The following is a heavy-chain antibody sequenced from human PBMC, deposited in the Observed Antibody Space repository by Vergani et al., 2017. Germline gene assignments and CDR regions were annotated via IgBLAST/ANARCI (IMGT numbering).Heavy chain of an antibody. CDR1: GFTFSSYA. CDR3: ATRFVTVPAARGRYGMDV. Sequence: QVQLVQSGGGVVQPGRSLRLSCAASGFTFSSYAMHWVRQAPGKGLEWVAVISYDGSNKYYADSVKGRFTISRDNSKNTLYLQMNSLRAEDTAVYYCATRFVTVPAARGRYGMDVWGQGTTVTVSS. J-gene: IGHJ6*02. V-gene: IGHV3-30-3*01. D-gene: IGHD2-2*01. CDR2: ISYDGSNK.